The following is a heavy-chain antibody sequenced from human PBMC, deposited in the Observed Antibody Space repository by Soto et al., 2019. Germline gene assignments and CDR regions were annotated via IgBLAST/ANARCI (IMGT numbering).Heavy chain of an antibody. CDR3: ARDFTNDTLYYYYYGMDV. V-gene: IGHV3-33*01. Sequence: PGGSLRLSCAASGFTFSSYGMHWVRQAPGKGLEWVAVIWYDGSNKYYADSVKGRFTISRDNSKNTLYLQMNSLRAEDTAVYYCARDFTNDTLYYYYYGMDVWGQGTTVTVSS. CDR2: IWYDGSNK. J-gene: IGHJ6*02. D-gene: IGHD3-9*01. CDR1: GFTFSSYG.